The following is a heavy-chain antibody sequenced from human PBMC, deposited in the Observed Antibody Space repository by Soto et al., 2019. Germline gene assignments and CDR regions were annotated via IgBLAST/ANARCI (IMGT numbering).Heavy chain of an antibody. CDR1: GFTFSSYA. CDR3: ARDRGAYCSSTSCYTRVGYYYYGMDV. Sequence: HPGGSLRLSCAASGFTFSSYAMHWVRQAPGKGLEWVAVISYDGSNKYYADSVKGRFTISRDNSKNTLYLQMNSLRAEDTAVYYCARDRGAYCSSTSCYTRVGYYYYGMDVWGQGTTVTVSS. CDR2: ISYDGSNK. J-gene: IGHJ6*02. V-gene: IGHV3-30-3*01. D-gene: IGHD2-2*02.